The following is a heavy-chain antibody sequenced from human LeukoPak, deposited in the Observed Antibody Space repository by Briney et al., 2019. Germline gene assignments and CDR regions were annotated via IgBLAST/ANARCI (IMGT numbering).Heavy chain of an antibody. CDR3: ARGPGYDSSGYYYFPPPHRPKIPFDY. J-gene: IGHJ4*02. Sequence: GGSLRLSCAASGFTFGSYGMHWVRQAPGKGLEWVAVIWYDGSNKYYADSVKGRFTISRDNSKNTLYLQMNSLRAEDTAVYYCARGPGYDSSGYYYFPPPHRPKIPFDYWGQGTLVTVSS. D-gene: IGHD3-22*01. CDR1: GFTFGSYG. V-gene: IGHV3-33*01. CDR2: IWYDGSNK.